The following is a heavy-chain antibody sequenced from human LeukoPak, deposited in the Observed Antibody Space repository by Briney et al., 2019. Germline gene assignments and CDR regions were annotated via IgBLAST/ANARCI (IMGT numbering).Heavy chain of an antibody. D-gene: IGHD3-16*02. CDR1: GYTFTGYY. V-gene: IGHV1-2*02. Sequence: ASVKVSCKASGYTFTGYYMHWVRQAPGQGLEWMGWTIPDSGDTNYAQKFQGRVTMTRDTSISTAYMELRSLRSDDTAVYYCARDRLYDYVWGSYRSSFDYWGQGTLVTVSS. J-gene: IGHJ4*02. CDR2: TIPDSGDT. CDR3: ARDRLYDYVWGSYRSSFDY.